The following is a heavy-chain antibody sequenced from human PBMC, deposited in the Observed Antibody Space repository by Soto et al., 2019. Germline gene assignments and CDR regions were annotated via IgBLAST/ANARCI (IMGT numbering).Heavy chain of an antibody. J-gene: IGHJ5*02. CDR1: GGSFSGYY. CDR3: ARVRGVRGVWFDP. CDR2: INHSGST. Sequence: PSETLSLTCAVYGGSFSGYYWSWILQPPGKGLEWIGEINHSGSTNYNPSLKSRVTISVDTSKNQFSLKLSSVTAADTAVYYCARVRGVRGVWFDPWGQGTLVTVCS. V-gene: IGHV4-34*01. D-gene: IGHD3-10*01.